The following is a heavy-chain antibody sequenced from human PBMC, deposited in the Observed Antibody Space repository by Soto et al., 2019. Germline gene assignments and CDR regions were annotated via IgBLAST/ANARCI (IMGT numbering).Heavy chain of an antibody. CDR1: GFSFSHYG. CDR3: ARDREREQLCYYGVDV. CDR2: ISYDGSHK. V-gene: IGHV3-30*03. J-gene: IGHJ6*02. D-gene: IGHD1-26*01. Sequence: QVQVVESGGGVVQPGRSLRLSCVASGFSFSHYGMQWVRQAPGKGLEWVAVISYDGSHKYYGASVTGRFTISRDNSKHTLYLQMNSLRPDDTALYFCARDREREQLCYYGVDVWGQGTTVAVSS.